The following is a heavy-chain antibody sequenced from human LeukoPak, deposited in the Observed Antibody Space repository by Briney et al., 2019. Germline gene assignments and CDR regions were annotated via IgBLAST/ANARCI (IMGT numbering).Heavy chain of an antibody. J-gene: IGHJ4*02. V-gene: IGHV3-9*01. D-gene: IGHD4-17*01. CDR2: ISWNSGSI. CDR1: GFTFDDYA. CDR3: AKDGQPTVTTVDY. Sequence: GGSLRLSCAASGFTFDDYAMHWVRQALGKGLEWVSGISWNSGSIGYADSVKGRFTISRDNAKNSLYLQMNSLRAEDTALYYCAKDGQPTVTTVDYWGQGTLVTVSS.